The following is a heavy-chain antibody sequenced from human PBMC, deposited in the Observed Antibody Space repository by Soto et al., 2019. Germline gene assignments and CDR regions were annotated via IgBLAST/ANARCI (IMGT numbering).Heavy chain of an antibody. CDR3: ARCKQKVIHCAMDV. Sequence: QVHLVELGGGAVQAGRSLRGSCATSGFIFIAYAMHWVRQAPGKGLEWVAFINFDGSSKFYGDSVKGRFTVSRDNSKNTLFLQLNSLRGEDTAVYYCARCKQKVIHCAMDVWGQGATVTVTS. D-gene: IGHD2-21*01. V-gene: IGHV3-33*01. J-gene: IGHJ6*02. CDR1: GFIFIAYA. CDR2: INFDGSSK.